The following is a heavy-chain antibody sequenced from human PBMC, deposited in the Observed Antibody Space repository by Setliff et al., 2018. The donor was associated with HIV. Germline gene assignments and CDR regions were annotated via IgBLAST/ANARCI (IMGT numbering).Heavy chain of an antibody. D-gene: IGHD6-19*01. CDR1: GYSIHSGYY. CDR3: ARGYSNVWPPIYNWFDP. J-gene: IGHJ5*02. V-gene: IGHV4-38-2*02. CDR2: MSHSGST. Sequence: LSLTCTISGYSIHSGYYWGWIRQPPGKGLEWIGSMSHSGSTYYNPSLKSRLTISVDTSKNQFSLKLSSVTAADTAVYYCARGYSNVWPPIYNWFDPWGQGTLVTVSS.